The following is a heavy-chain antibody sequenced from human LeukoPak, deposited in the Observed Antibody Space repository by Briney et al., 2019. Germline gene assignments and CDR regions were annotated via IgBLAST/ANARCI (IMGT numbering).Heavy chain of an antibody. CDR2: IKSKTDGGTT. CDR3: TSKYFAS. J-gene: IGHJ4*02. D-gene: IGHD3-9*01. CDR1: GFTFSNAW. Sequence: GGTLRLSCAVSGFTFSNAWMSWVRQAPGKGLEWVGRIKSKTDGGTTDYAAPVKGRFTISRDDSKNTLYLQMNSLKTEDTAVYYCTSKYFASWGQGTLVTVSS. V-gene: IGHV3-15*01.